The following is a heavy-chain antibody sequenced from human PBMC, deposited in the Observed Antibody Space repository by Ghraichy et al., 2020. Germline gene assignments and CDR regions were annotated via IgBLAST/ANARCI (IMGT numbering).Heavy chain of an antibody. Sequence: SETLSLTCTVSGGSISSSSHYWGWIRQPPGKGLEWIGSIYYSGSTYYNPSLKSRVTISVDTSKNQFSLKLSSVTAADTAVYYCARQGYYGSGSLWWFDPWGQGTLVTVSS. D-gene: IGHD3-10*01. J-gene: IGHJ5*02. CDR2: IYYSGST. CDR1: GGSISSSSHY. CDR3: ARQGYYGSGSLWWFDP. V-gene: IGHV4-39*01.